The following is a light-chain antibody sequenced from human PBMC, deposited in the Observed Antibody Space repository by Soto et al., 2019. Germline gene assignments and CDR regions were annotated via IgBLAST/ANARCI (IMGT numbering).Light chain of an antibody. CDR2: GAS. CDR3: QQYGSSPPWT. V-gene: IGKV3-20*01. Sequence: EIVLTQSPGTLSLSPGERATLSCRASQSVSSNYLVWYQQKPGQAPRLLIHGASSRATGIPDRFSGSGSGTDLTLTISRLEAEDPAVYYCQQYGSSPPWTFGQGAKVEIK. J-gene: IGKJ1*01. CDR1: QSVSSNY.